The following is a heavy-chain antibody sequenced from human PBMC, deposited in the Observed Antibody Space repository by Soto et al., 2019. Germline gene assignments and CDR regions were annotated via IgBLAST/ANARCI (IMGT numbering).Heavy chain of an antibody. CDR2: ISGSGGST. Sequence: PGGSLRLSCVGSGFTFNNYAMSWVRQAPGKGLEWVSAISGSGGSTYYADSVKGRFTISRDNSKNALYLQMNSLRAEDTAVYYCANREGWLFNTWGQGTLVTVSS. CDR1: GFTFNNYA. J-gene: IGHJ4*02. D-gene: IGHD3-22*01. V-gene: IGHV3-23*01. CDR3: ANREGWLFNT.